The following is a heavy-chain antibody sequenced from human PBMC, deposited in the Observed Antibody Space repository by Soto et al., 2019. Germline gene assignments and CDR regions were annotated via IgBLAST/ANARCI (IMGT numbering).Heavy chain of an antibody. CDR3: SRTEQWLVPAHLGY. D-gene: IGHD6-19*01. CDR2: ISAYNGNT. Sequence: QVQLVQSGAEVKKPGASVKVSCKASGYTFTSYGISWVRQAPGQGLEWMGWISAYNGNTNYAQTLQGRVTMTTDTSTSTAYVELRSLRSDDTAVYYCSRTEQWLVPAHLGYWGQGTLVTVS. J-gene: IGHJ4*02. CDR1: GYTFTSYG. V-gene: IGHV1-18*01.